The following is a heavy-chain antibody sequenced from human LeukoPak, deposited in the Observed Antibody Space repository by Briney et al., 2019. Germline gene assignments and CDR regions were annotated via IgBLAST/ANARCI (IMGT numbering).Heavy chain of an antibody. CDR2: IYSGGST. CDR3: VRQLGYRSDF. D-gene: IGHD1-1*01. J-gene: IGHJ4*02. Sequence: GGSLRLSCAASGFTFSSYWMHWVRQAPGKGLEWVSVIYSGGSTYYADSVKGRFTISRDDSKNMLYLQMNSLRIEDMAVYYCVRQLGYRSDFWGQGTLVTVSS. CDR1: GFTFSSYW. V-gene: IGHV3-66*04.